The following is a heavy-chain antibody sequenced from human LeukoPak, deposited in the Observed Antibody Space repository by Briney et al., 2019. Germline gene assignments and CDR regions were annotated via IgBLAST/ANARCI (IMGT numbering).Heavy chain of an antibody. CDR2: TRNKANSYTT. J-gene: IGHJ4*02. D-gene: IGHD3-3*01. CDR1: GFTFSDHY. V-gene: IGHV3-72*01. CDR3: AREGYDFWSGYYGIDY. Sequence: PGGSLRLSCEASGFTFSDHYMDWVRQAPGKGLEWVGRTRNKANSYTTEYAAPVKGRFTISRDDSKNSLYLQMNSLKTEDTAVYYCAREGYDFWSGYYGIDYWGQGTLVTVSS.